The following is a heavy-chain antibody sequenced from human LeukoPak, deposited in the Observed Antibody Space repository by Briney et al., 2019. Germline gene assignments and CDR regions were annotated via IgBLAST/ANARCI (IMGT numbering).Heavy chain of an antibody. CDR2: INPSGGST. CDR3: ARGPFMVRGGTFDY. Sequence: ASVKVSCKTTGYTFTSYYMRWVRKAPGQGLEWMGIINPSGGSTSYAQKFQGRVTMTRDTSTSTVYMELSSLKSEDTAVYYCARGPFMVRGGTFDYWGQGTLVTVSS. D-gene: IGHD3-10*01. V-gene: IGHV1-46*01. J-gene: IGHJ4*02. CDR1: GYTFTSYY.